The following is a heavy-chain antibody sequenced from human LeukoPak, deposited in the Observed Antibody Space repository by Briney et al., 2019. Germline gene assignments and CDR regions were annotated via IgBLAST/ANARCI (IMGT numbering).Heavy chain of an antibody. V-gene: IGHV4-34*01. CDR2: INYSGST. Sequence: SETLSLTCAVYGGSFSAYYWSWIRQPPGKGLEWIGEINYSGSTNYNPSLKSRVTISVDTSKNQFSLKLSSVTAADTAVYYCARDPCSSTSCYIGGFDYWGQGTLVTVSS. D-gene: IGHD2-2*02. CDR3: ARDPCSSTSCYIGGFDY. CDR1: GGSFSAYY. J-gene: IGHJ4*02.